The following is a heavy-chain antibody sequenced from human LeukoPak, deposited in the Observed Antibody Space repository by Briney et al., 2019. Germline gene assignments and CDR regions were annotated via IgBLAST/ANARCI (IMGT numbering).Heavy chain of an antibody. CDR2: IIPILGIA. D-gene: IGHD1-20*01. CDR1: GGTFSSYA. V-gene: IGHV1-69*04. J-gene: IGHJ5*02. Sequence: SVKVSCKASGGTFSSYAISWVRQAPGQGLEWMGRIIPILGIANYAQKFQGRVTITADKSTSTAYMELSSLRSEDTAVYYCATWYNWNDVSWFDPWGQGTLVTVSS. CDR3: ATWYNWNDVSWFDP.